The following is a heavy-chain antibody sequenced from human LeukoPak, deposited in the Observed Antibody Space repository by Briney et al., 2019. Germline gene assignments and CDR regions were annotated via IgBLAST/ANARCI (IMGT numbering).Heavy chain of an antibody. CDR1: GGTFSSYA. J-gene: IGHJ4*02. CDR3: AVTYYYDSSGYYSFDY. V-gene: IGHV1-69*01. Sequence: SVKVSCKASGGTFSSYAISWVRQAPGQGLEWMGGIIPIFGTANYAQKFQGRVTITADESTSTAYMELSSLRSEDTAVYYCAVTYYYDSSGYYSFDYWGQGTLVTVSS. D-gene: IGHD3-22*01. CDR2: IIPIFGTA.